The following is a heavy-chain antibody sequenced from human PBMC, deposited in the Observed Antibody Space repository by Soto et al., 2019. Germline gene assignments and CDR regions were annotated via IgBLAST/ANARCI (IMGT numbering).Heavy chain of an antibody. J-gene: IGHJ6*03. D-gene: IGHD1-7*01. Sequence: ASVKVSCKASGYTFTSYDINWVRQATGQGLEWMGWMNPNSGNTGYAQKFQGRVTMTRNTSISTAYMELSSLRSEDTAVYYFARGFAGTRLHYYYYMDVWGKGTTVTVSS. CDR2: MNPNSGNT. V-gene: IGHV1-8*01. CDR3: ARGFAGTRLHYYYYMDV. CDR1: GYTFTSYD.